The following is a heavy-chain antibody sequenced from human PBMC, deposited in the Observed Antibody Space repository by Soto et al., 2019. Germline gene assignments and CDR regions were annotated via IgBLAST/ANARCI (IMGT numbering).Heavy chain of an antibody. D-gene: IGHD3-9*01. CDR1: GDSINSHEYY. J-gene: IGHJ4*02. CDR3: ARLEGLATISYYFDF. V-gene: IGHV4-39*01. Sequence: SETLSLTCSVSGDSINSHEYYWGWIRQPPGKGLEWIGSIYFRGNTYYNPSLQTRVTISLDKSKSQFSLKLNSVTAADSAVYFCARLEGLATISYYFDFWGQGALVTVSS. CDR2: IYFRGNT.